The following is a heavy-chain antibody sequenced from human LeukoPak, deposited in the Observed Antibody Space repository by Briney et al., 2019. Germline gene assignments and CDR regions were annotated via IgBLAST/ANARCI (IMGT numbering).Heavy chain of an antibody. CDR1: GGSISSYY. CDR2: IYYSGST. Sequence: SETLSLTCTVSGGSISSYYWSWIRQPPGKGLEWIGNIYYSGSTNYNPSLKSRVTISVDTSKNQFSLKLSSVTAADTAVYYCTRESIAYYYMDVWGKGTTVTISS. V-gene: IGHV4-59*01. CDR3: TRESIAYYYMDV. J-gene: IGHJ6*03. D-gene: IGHD3-22*01.